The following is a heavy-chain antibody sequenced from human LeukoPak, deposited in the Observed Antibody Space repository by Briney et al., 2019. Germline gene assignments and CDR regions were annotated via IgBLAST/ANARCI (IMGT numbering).Heavy chain of an antibody. CDR2: IWYDGSNK. V-gene: IGHV3-33*01. CDR1: GLTFRNYG. J-gene: IGHJ6*02. Sequence: GGSLRLSCAASGLTFRNYGMHWVRQAPGKGLEWVAVIWYDGSNKYYADSVKGRFTISRDNSKNTLYLQMSSLRAEDTAVYYCARVRRDGYNYDSAWTYYYGVDVWGQGTTVTVSS. D-gene: IGHD5-24*01. CDR3: ARVRRDGYNYDSAWTYYYGVDV.